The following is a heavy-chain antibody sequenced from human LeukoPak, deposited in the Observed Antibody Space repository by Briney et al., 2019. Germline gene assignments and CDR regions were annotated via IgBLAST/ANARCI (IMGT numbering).Heavy chain of an antibody. CDR2: IYYSGST. J-gene: IGHJ6*03. D-gene: IGHD6-13*01. CDR3: ARDWFVAAAGHYYYYMDV. CDR1: GGSISSYY. Sequence: SETLSLTCTVSGGSISSYYWSWIRQPPGNGLEWIGYIYYSGSTNYNPSLKSRVTISVDTSKNQFALELSSVTAADTAVYYCARDWFVAAAGHYYYYMDVWGKGTTVTVSS. V-gene: IGHV4-59*01.